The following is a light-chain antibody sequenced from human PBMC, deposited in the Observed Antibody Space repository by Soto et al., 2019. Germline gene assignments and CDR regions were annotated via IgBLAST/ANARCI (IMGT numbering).Light chain of an antibody. CDR3: QSYDTSLGTVV. Sequence: SVLTQPPSMSGAPGQRVTISCTGSSSNTRVIHWYQQHPGPAPKLLIYGNSNRPSGVPDRFSGSKSGTSATMTINGLQAEDEADYYCQSYDTSLGTVVFGKGTKLTVL. CDR1: SSNTRV. J-gene: IGLJ2*01. CDR2: GNS. V-gene: IGLV1-40*01.